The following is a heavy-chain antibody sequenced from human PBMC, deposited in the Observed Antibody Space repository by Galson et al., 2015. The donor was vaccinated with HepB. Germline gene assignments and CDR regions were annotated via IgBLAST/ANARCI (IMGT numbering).Heavy chain of an antibody. CDR3: ARRAPELKYYYYGMDV. J-gene: IGHJ6*02. CDR1: GYTFTSYG. D-gene: IGHD1-1*01. V-gene: IGHV1-18*01. CDR2: ISAYNGNT. Sequence: CKASGYTFTSYGISWVRQAPGQGLEWMGWISAYNGNTNYAQKLQGRVTMTTDISTSTAYMELRSLRSDDTAVYYCARRAPELKYYYYGMDVWGQGTTVTVSS.